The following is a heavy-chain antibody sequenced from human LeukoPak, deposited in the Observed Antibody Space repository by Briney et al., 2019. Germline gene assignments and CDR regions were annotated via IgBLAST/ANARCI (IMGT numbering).Heavy chain of an antibody. Sequence: GGSLRLSCAASGFTFSSYWMSWVRQAPGKGLEWVANIKQDGSEKYYVDSVKGRFTISRDNAKNSLYLQMNSLRAEDTAVYYCAKDLNSTYNYDSSGYEDAFDIWGQGTMVTVSS. V-gene: IGHV3-7*03. CDR3: AKDLNSTYNYDSSGYEDAFDI. CDR2: IKQDGSEK. D-gene: IGHD3-22*01. J-gene: IGHJ3*02. CDR1: GFTFSSYW.